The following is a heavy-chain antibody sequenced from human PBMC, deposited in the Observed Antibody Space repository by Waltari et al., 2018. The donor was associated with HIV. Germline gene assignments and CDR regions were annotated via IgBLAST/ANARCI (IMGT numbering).Heavy chain of an antibody. CDR2: ISSSSSYI. J-gene: IGHJ4*02. CDR1: GFTFICYS. D-gene: IGHD6-19*01. CDR3: ATLVSSGWYYFDY. Sequence: EVQLVESGGGLVKPGGSLRLSCAASGFTFICYSMNWVRQAPGKGLEWVSSISSSSSYIYYADSVKGRFTISRDNAKNSLYLQMNSLRAEDTAVYYCATLVSSGWYYFDYWGQGTLVTVSS. V-gene: IGHV3-21*01.